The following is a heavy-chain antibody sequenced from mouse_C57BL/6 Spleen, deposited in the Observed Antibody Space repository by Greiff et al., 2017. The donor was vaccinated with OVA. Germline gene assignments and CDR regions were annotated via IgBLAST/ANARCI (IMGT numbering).Heavy chain of an antibody. CDR2: IWSGGST. D-gene: IGHD2-5*01. CDR3: ARKDYSNYYYAMDY. Sequence: VQLKESGPGLVQPSQSLSITCTVSGFSLTSYGVHWVRQSPGKGLEWLGVIWSGGSTDYNAAFISRLSISKDNSKSQVFFKMNSLQADDTAIYYCARKDYSNYYYAMDYWGQGTSVTVSS. J-gene: IGHJ4*01. V-gene: IGHV2-2*01. CDR1: GFSLTSYG.